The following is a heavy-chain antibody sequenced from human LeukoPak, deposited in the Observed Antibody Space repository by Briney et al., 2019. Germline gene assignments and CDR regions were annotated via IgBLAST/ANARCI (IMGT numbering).Heavy chain of an antibody. V-gene: IGHV1-2*02. Sequence: GASVKVSCKASGYTFTGYFMHWVRQAPGQGLEWMGWINPNIGATKYARKFQGRVTMTRATSISTAYMELSRLRSDDTAVYYCARGPLTDDLDYWGQGTLVTVSS. CDR2: INPNIGAT. CDR3: ARGPLTDDLDY. J-gene: IGHJ4*02. D-gene: IGHD1-14*01. CDR1: GYTFTGYF.